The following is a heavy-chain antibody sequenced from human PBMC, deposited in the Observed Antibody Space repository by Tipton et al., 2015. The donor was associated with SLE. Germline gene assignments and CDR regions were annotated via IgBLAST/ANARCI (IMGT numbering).Heavy chain of an antibody. D-gene: IGHD6-13*01. CDR2: IYYSGST. J-gene: IGHJ6*02. Sequence: LRLSCTVSGGPISSYYWSWIRQPPGKGLEWIGYIYYSGSTNYNPSLKSRVTISVDTSKNQFSLKLSSVTAADTAVYYCAGLYSSSWLPFGYYYYGMYVWGQGTTVTVSS. CDR1: GGPISSYY. V-gene: IGHV4-59*12. CDR3: AGLYSSSWLPFGYYYYGMYV.